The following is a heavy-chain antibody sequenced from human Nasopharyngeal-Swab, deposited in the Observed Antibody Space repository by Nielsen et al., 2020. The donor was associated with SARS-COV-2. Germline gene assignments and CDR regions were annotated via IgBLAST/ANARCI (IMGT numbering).Heavy chain of an antibody. CDR1: GFTFSSYA. J-gene: IGHJ3*02. Sequence: GESLKISCAASGFTFSSYAMHWVRQAPGKGLEWVAVISYDGSNKYYADSVKGRFTISRDNSKNTLYLQMNSLRAEDTAVYYCARASVGATRNDAFDIWGPGTMVTVSS. CDR3: ARASVGATRNDAFDI. CDR2: ISYDGSNK. V-gene: IGHV3-30-3*01. D-gene: IGHD1-26*01.